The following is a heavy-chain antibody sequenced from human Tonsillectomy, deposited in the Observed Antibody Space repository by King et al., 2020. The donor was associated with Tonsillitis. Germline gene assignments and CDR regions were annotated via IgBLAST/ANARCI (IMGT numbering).Heavy chain of an antibody. Sequence: VQLVESGGGVVQPGRSLRLSCAASGFTFSNYGMHWVRQAPGKGLEWVAVISYDGSNEYYVDSVKGRFTISRDNSKNTLYLQMNSLRAEDTAVYYCAKDLSGSHWVQGTLVTVSS. D-gene: IGHD3-3*01. CDR2: ISYDGSNE. J-gene: IGHJ4*02. CDR3: AKDLSGSH. CDR1: GFTFSNYG. V-gene: IGHV3-30*19.